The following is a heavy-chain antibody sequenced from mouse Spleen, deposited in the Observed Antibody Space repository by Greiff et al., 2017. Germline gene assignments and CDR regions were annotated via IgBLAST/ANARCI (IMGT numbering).Heavy chain of an antibody. J-gene: IGHJ3*01. CDR1: GYTFTDYY. CDR2: INPNNGGT. V-gene: IGHV1-26*01. D-gene: IGHD2-3*01. CDR3: ARLDGGPSWFAY. Sequence: EVQLQQSGPELVKPGASVKISCKASGYTFTDYYMNWVKQSHGKSLEWIGDINPNNGGTSYNQKFKGKATLTVDKSSSTAYMELRSLTSEDSAVYYCARLDGGPSWFAYWGPGTLVTVSA.